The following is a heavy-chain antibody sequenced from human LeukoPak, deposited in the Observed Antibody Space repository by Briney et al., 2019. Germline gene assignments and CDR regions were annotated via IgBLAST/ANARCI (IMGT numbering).Heavy chain of an antibody. D-gene: IGHD3-16*01. CDR3: ARDGVPYMDV. CDR2: INHSGST. V-gene: IGHV4-34*01. J-gene: IGHJ6*03. CDR1: GGSFSGYY. Sequence: PSETLSLTCAVYGGSFSGYYWSWIRQPPGKGLEWIGEINHSGSTNYNPSLKSRVTISVDTSKNQFSLKLSSVAAADTAVYYCARDGVPYMDVWGKGTTVTISS.